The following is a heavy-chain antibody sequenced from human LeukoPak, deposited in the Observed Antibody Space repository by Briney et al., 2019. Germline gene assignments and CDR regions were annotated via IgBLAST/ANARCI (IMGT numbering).Heavy chain of an antibody. CDR3: ARGRFTFLRRANWFDP. CDR1: GGSFSGYY. J-gene: IGHJ5*02. V-gene: IGHV4-34*01. D-gene: IGHD2/OR15-2a*01. CDR2: INHSGST. Sequence: KPSETLSLTCAVYGGSFSGYYWSWIRQPPGKGLEWIGEINHSGSTNYNPSLKSRVTISVDTSKNQFSLKLSSATAADTAVYYCARGRFTFLRRANWFDPWGQGTLVTVSS.